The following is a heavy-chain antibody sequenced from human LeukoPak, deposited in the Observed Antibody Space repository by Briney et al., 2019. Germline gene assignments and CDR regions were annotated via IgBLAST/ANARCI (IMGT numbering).Heavy chain of an antibody. CDR1: GYTFTSYD. CDR3: ARDLFTVAAAGTPLFDY. CDR2: INPNSGGT. Sequence: GASVKVSCKASGYTFTSYDINWVRQATGQGLEWMGWINPNSGGTNYAQKFQGRVTMTRDTSISTAYMELSRLRSDDTAVYYCARDLFTVAAAGTPLFDYWGQGTLVTVSS. D-gene: IGHD6-13*01. J-gene: IGHJ4*02. V-gene: IGHV1-2*02.